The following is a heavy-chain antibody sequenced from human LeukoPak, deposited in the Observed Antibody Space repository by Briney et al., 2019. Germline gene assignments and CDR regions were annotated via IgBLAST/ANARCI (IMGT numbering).Heavy chain of an antibody. CDR1: GFTFANAW. V-gene: IGHV3-15*01. Sequence: PGGSLRLSCAVSGFTFANAWMSWVRQAPGKGLEWVGRIKSKTNGETTDYAAPVKGRFTISRDDSKNTVYLQMNSLKIEDTAVYYCVTDSLVNNYWGQGTLVTVSS. D-gene: IGHD2-8*02. CDR2: IKSKTNGETT. CDR3: VTDSLVNNY. J-gene: IGHJ4*02.